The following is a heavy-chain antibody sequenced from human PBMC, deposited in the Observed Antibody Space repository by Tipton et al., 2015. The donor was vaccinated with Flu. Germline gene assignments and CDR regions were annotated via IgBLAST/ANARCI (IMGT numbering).Heavy chain of an antibody. CDR2: ISHSGTT. D-gene: IGHD3-10*01. CDR3: ARFYGSGSYYNTYWFDP. J-gene: IGHJ5*02. Sequence: TLSLTCTVSGGSVRGGEYYWNWIRQPPGKGLEWVGHISHSGTTNSSPSLKSRVTISVDTSKNQFSLKLSSVTAADTAVYYCARFYGSGSYYNTYWFDPWGQGTLVTVSS. V-gene: IGHV4-61*08. CDR1: GGSVRGGEYY.